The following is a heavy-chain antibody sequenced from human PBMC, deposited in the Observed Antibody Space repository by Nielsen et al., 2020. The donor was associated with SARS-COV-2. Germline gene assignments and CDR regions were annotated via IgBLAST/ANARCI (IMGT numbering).Heavy chain of an antibody. J-gene: IGHJ3*02. CDR2: IIPIFGTA. CDR3: ARDYGFGVEMATSRAFDI. Sequence: SVKVSCKASGGTFSSYAISWVRQAPGQGLEWMGGIIPIFGTANYAQKFQGRVTITEDESTSTAYMDLSSLRTEDTALYYCARDYGFGVEMATSRAFDIWGQGTMVTVSS. D-gene: IGHD5-24*01. V-gene: IGHV1-69*13. CDR1: GGTFSSYA.